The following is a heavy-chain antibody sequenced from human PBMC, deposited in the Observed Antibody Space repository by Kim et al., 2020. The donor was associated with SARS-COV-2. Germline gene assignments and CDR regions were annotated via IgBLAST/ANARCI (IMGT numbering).Heavy chain of an antibody. Sequence: GGSLRLSCAASGFTFSNYSMNWVRQAPGKGLEWVAYIDSSSSTIYYADSVKGRFTISRNSAKNSLFLQMNSLRGEDTAGYYCARSRLLDCWGQGTLVTVSS. CDR2: IDSSSSTI. V-gene: IGHV3-48*04. J-gene: IGHJ4*02. CDR3: ARSRLLDC. CDR1: GFTFSNYS.